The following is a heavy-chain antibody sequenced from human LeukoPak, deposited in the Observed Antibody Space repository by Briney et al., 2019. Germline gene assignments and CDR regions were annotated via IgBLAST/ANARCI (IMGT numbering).Heavy chain of an antibody. CDR2: ISSSGSTI. V-gene: IGHV3-48*03. CDR3: ARDSGRTGTYYY. D-gene: IGHD3/OR15-3a*01. J-gene: IGHJ4*02. Sequence: GGSLRLSCAASGFTFSSYEMDWVRQAPGKGLEWVSYISSSGSTIYYADSVEGRFTISRDNAKNSLYLQMNSLRAEDTAVYYCARDSGRTGTYYYWGQGTLVTVSS. CDR1: GFTFSSYE.